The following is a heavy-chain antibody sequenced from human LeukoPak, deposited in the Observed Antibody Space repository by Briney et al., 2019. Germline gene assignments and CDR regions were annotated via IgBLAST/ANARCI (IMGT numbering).Heavy chain of an antibody. CDR2: IYHSGST. J-gene: IGHJ4*02. D-gene: IGHD2-2*01. CDR1: GYSISSGYY. CDR3: ARAGGGTSFDY. V-gene: IGHV4-38-2*01. Sequence: SETLSLTCAVSGYSISSGYYWGWIRPPPGKGLEWIGSIYHSGSTYHNPSLKSRVTISVDTSKNQFSLKLSSVTAADTAVYYCARAGGGTSFDYWGQGTLVTVSS.